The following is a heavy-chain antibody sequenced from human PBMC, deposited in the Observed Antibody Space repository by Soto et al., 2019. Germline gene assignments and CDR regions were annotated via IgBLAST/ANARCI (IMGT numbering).Heavy chain of an antibody. Sequence: QVQLVQSGAEEKKPGASVKVSCKASGYTFTSYAMHWVRQAPGQRLEWMGWINAGNGNTKYSQKFQGRVTITRDTSASTAYMELSSLRSEVTAVYYCARAWVVVTAPDYWGLGTLVTVSS. CDR2: INAGNGNT. CDR3: ARAWVVVTAPDY. CDR1: GYTFTSYA. V-gene: IGHV1-3*05. D-gene: IGHD2-21*02. J-gene: IGHJ4*02.